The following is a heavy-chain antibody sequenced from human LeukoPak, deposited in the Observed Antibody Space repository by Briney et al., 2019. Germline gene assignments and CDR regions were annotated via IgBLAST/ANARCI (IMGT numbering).Heavy chain of an antibody. D-gene: IGHD6-19*01. CDR3: ATDLSSGWYPYYYYYMDF. V-gene: IGHV3-11*04. CDR1: GFTFSDYY. Sequence: PGGSLRLSCAASGFTFSDYYMSWIRQAPGKGLEWVSYISSSGSTIYYADSVKGRFTISRDNAKNSLYLQMNSLRAEDTAVYYCATDLSSGWYPYYYYYMDFWGKGTTVTVSS. J-gene: IGHJ6*03. CDR2: ISSSGSTI.